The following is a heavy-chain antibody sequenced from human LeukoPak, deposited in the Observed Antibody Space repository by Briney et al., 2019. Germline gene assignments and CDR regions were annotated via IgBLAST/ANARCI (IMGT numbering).Heavy chain of an antibody. CDR2: IHIYRGNT. J-gene: IGHJ5*02. CDR3: ARDVGITVADSFDP. CDR1: GYSSTNYG. Sequence: ASVKVSCKASGYSSTNYGISWVRQAPGQGLEWMGWIHIYRGNTDYAQKFQGRVTMTTDTSTSTVYMEVRGLRSDDTAMYYCARDVGITVADSFDPWGQGTLVTVSS. V-gene: IGHV1-18*01. D-gene: IGHD6-13*01.